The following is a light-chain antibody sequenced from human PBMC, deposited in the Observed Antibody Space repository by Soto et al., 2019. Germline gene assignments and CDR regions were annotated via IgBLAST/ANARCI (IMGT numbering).Light chain of an antibody. CDR3: VLXXXSGIWV. CDR1: SGSVSTSYY. J-gene: IGLJ3*02. Sequence: QAVVTQEPSFSVSPGGTVTLTCGLSSGSVSTSYYPSWYQQTPGQAPRTLIYSTNTRSSGVPDRFSGSILGNKAALTITGXQXXXEXXXXCVLXXXSGIWVFGGGTKLTVL. CDR2: STN. V-gene: IGLV8-61*01.